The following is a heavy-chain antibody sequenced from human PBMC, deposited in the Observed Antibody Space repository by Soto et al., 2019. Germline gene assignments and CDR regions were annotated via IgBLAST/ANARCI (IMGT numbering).Heavy chain of an antibody. CDR3: AKDHRGIAAAGPRRYYFDY. Sequence: GGSLRLSCAASGFTFSSYAMSWVRQAPGKGLEWVSAISGSGGSTYYADSVKGRFTISRDNSKNTLYLQMNSLRAEDTAVYYCAKDHRGIAAAGPRRYYFDYWGQGTLVTVSS. D-gene: IGHD6-13*01. V-gene: IGHV3-23*01. J-gene: IGHJ4*02. CDR1: GFTFSSYA. CDR2: ISGSGGST.